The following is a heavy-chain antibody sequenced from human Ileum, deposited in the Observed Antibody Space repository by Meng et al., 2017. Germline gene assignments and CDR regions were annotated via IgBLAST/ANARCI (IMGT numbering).Heavy chain of an antibody. CDR2: IFQSGRT. J-gene: IGHJ4*02. CDR1: CLGTW. V-gene: IGHV4-4*02. Sequence: QLAESCPPLVQTSWTLSLPLCCLGTWWSWVRQPPGKGLEWIGEIFQSGRTNYNPSLKSRVTISIDKSKSQISLQLSAVTAADTAVYSCATSNDRDVYYLGYWGQGTLVTVSS. D-gene: IGHD3-22*01. CDR3: ATSNDRDVYYLGY.